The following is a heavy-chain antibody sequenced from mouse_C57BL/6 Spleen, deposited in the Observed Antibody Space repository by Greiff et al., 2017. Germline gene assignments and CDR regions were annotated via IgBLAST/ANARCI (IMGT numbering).Heavy chain of an antibody. D-gene: IGHD1-1*01. V-gene: IGHV1-15*01. Sequence: QVQLQQSGAELVRPGASVTLSCKASGYTFTDYEMHWVKQTPVHGLEWIGAIDPETGGTAYNQKFKGKAILTADKSSSTAYMELRSLTSEDSAVYYCTVVGYYYAMDYWGQGTSVTVSS. J-gene: IGHJ4*01. CDR3: TVVGYYYAMDY. CDR1: GYTFTDYE. CDR2: IDPETGGT.